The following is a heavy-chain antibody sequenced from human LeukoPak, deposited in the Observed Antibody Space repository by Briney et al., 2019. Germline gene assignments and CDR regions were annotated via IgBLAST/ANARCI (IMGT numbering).Heavy chain of an antibody. V-gene: IGHV4-39*01. CDR1: GGSISSSTYY. Sequence: SETLSLTCTVSGGSISSSTYYWGWIRQPPGKGLEWIGEINHSGSTNYNPSLKSRVTISVDTSKNQFSLKLSSVTAADTAVYYCARHPRQSYYYSSRTRYYFDYWGQGTLVTVSS. J-gene: IGHJ4*02. CDR2: INHSGST. CDR3: ARHPRQSYYYSSRTRYYFDY. D-gene: IGHD3-10*01.